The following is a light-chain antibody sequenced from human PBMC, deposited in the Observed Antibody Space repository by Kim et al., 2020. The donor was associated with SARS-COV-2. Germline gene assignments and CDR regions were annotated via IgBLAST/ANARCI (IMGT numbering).Light chain of an antibody. Sequence: PGQRVSIDGSGSSSKIGAGYEVDWYQQIPGTAPKLLIYGNSNRPSGVPDRFSGSKSGTSASLAITGLQAEDEADYYCQSYDSSSWVFGGGTQLTVL. CDR3: QSYDSSSWV. V-gene: IGLV1-40*01. CDR2: GNS. CDR1: SSKIGAGYE. J-gene: IGLJ3*02.